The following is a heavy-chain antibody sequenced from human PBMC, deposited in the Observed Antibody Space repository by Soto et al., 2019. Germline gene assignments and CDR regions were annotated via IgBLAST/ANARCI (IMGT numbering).Heavy chain of an antibody. Sequence: ASVKVSCKASGYTFTGYDINWVRQATGQGLEWMGWMNPNSGNTGYAQKFQGRVTMTRNTSVSTAYMGLSSLRSEDTAVYYCARGYYYYGMDVWGQGTTVTVSS. CDR2: MNPNSGNT. CDR1: GYTFTGYD. CDR3: ARGYYYYGMDV. J-gene: IGHJ6*02. V-gene: IGHV1-8*01.